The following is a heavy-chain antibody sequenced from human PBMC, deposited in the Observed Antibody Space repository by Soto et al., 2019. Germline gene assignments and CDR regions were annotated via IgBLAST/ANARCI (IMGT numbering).Heavy chain of an antibody. D-gene: IGHD6-19*01. CDR2: TRQDGGQS. CDR1: GFTLSSYW. V-gene: IGHV3-7*01. CDR3: ARDGSTGWHFDS. J-gene: IGHJ4*02. Sequence: ESGGGLVQPGGSLRLSCEASGFTLSSYWMSWIRQAPGKGLEWVANTRQDGGQSYLVDSVQGRFTISRDNAKNSVYLQMNSLRAEDTAVYYCARDGSTGWHFDSWGQGTLVTVSS.